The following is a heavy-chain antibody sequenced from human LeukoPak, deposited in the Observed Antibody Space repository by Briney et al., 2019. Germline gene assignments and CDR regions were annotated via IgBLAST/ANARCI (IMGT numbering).Heavy chain of an antibody. J-gene: IGHJ4*02. V-gene: IGHV3-23*01. Sequence: GGSLRLSCVASGFTFSNYWMSWVRQAPGKGLEWVSDINGSGGSTYYADSVKGRFTISRDNSKNTLYLQMNSLRAEDTAVYYCARGKVDFAFWGQGTLVTVSS. CDR2: INGSGGST. CDR1: GFTFSNYW. D-gene: IGHD3-9*01. CDR3: ARGKVDFAF.